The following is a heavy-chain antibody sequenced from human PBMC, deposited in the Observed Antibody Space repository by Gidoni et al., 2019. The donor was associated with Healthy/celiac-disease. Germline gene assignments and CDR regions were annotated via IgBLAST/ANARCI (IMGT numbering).Heavy chain of an antibody. CDR3: ANLKPPRPYDSSGYYPEGGR. CDR1: GFTFSSYA. J-gene: IGHJ4*02. D-gene: IGHD3-22*01. CDR2: ISGSGGST. V-gene: IGHV3-23*01. Sequence: EVQLLESGGGLVQPGGSLRLSCAASGFTFSSYAMSWVRQAPGKGLEWVSAISGSGGSTYYADSVKGRFTISRDNSKNTLYLQMNSLRAEDTAVYYCANLKPPRPYDSSGYYPEGGRWGQGTLVTVSS.